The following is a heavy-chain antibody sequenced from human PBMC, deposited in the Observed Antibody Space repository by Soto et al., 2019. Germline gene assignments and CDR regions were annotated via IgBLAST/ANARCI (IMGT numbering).Heavy chain of an antibody. CDR3: VKDLGYSSGWSPFDY. V-gene: IGHV3-64D*06. Sequence: GGSLRLSCSASGFTFSSYAMHWVRQAPGKGLEYVSAISSNGGSTYYADSVKGRFTISRDNSKNTLYLQMSSLRAEDTAVYYCVKDLGYSSGWSPFDYWGQGTLVTVSS. CDR1: GFTFSSYA. CDR2: ISSNGGST. D-gene: IGHD6-25*01. J-gene: IGHJ4*02.